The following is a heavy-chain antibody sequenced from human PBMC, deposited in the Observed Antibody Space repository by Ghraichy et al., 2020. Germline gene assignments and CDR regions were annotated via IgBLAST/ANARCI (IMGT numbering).Heavy chain of an antibody. J-gene: IGHJ4*02. CDR2: IKSDGSDI. Sequence: GGSLRLSCAASGFTFSRHWMSWVRQAPGKLLEWVSSIKSDGSDIFYVDSVKGRFTISRDNAKNSVSLEMNSLRVEDTAVYYCARDPYGDYKYGGTDYWGQGTLVSVSS. V-gene: IGHV3-7*01. CDR3: ARDPYGDYKYGGTDY. D-gene: IGHD4-17*01. CDR1: GFTFSRHW.